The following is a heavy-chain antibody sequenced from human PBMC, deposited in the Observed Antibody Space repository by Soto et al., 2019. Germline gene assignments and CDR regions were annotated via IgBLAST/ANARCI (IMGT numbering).Heavy chain of an antibody. Sequence: QVQLVESGGGVVQPGMSLRLSCVASGLNFNSHGMHWVRQAPGKGLEWVAVIWYDGSNKYYADSVKGRFTISRDNSKNTLYLQMNSLRAEDTAVYYCARGNGHSNGFFAYWGQGTLVTVSS. V-gene: IGHV3-33*01. CDR1: GLNFNSHG. CDR2: IWYDGSNK. CDR3: ARGNGHSNGFFAY. D-gene: IGHD5-18*01. J-gene: IGHJ4*02.